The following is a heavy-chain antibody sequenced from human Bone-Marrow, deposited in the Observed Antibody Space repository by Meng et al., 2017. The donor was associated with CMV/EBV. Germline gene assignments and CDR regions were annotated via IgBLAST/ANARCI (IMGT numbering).Heavy chain of an antibody. D-gene: IGHD4-11*01. CDR2: ISSSGSTI. CDR3: ARENDDYTFYYYYGMDV. J-gene: IGHJ6*02. Sequence: SCAAPGFTFSDYYMSWIRQAPGKGLEWGSYISSSGSTIYYADSVKGRFTIPRDNSKNTLYLQMNSLRAEDTAVYYCARENDDYTFYYYYGMDVWGQGTTVTVSS. CDR1: GFTFSDYY. V-gene: IGHV3-11*04.